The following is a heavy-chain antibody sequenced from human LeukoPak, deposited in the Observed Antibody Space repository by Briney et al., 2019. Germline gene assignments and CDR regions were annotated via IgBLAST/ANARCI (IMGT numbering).Heavy chain of an antibody. CDR3: ARETTYYYDSSGYWTFDY. J-gene: IGHJ4*02. D-gene: IGHD3-22*01. V-gene: IGHV3-21*01. CDR2: ISSSSSYI. Sequence: GGSLRLSCAASGFTVSSNYMSWVRQAPGKGLEWVSSISSSSSYIYYADSVKGRFTISRDNAKNSLYLQMNSLRAEDTAVYYCARETTYYYDSSGYWTFDYWGQGTLVTVSS. CDR1: GFTVSSNY.